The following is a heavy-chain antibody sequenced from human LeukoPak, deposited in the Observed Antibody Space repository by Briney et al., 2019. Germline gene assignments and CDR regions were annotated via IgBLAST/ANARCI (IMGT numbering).Heavy chain of an antibody. CDR1: GFTFSSYW. CDR2: INSDGSST. D-gene: IGHD3-22*01. V-gene: IGHV3-74*01. J-gene: IGHJ4*02. Sequence: VPPGGSLRLSCAASGFTFSSYWMHWVRQAPGKGLVWVSRINSDGSSTNYADSVKGRFTISRDNAKNTLYLQMNSLRVEDTAVYYCTRGPGLHDSNYLDFWGQGTLVTVSS. CDR3: TRGPGLHDSNYLDF.